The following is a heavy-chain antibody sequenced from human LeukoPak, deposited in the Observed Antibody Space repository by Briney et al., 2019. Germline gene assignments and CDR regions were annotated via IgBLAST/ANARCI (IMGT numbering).Heavy chain of an antibody. CDR2: ISSSSSTI. Sequence: GRSLRLSCAASGFTFSSYSMNWVRQAPGKGLEWVSHISSSSSTIYYADSVKGRFTISRDNAKNSLYLQMNSLRAEDTAVYYCVRETAAGARNDYWGQGTLVTVSS. CDR1: GFTFSSYS. J-gene: IGHJ4*02. V-gene: IGHV3-48*01. D-gene: IGHD6-13*01. CDR3: VRETAAGARNDY.